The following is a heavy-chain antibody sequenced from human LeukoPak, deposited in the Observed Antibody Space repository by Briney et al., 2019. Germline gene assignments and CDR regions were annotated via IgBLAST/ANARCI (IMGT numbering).Heavy chain of an antibody. J-gene: IGHJ4*02. Sequence: GGSLRLPCAASGFTFTTYEMSWVRQAPGKGLEWVSYISGSGGTIYYVDSVKGRFTISRDNAKNSLFLQMNSLRAEDTAVYYCAREGYDSSGYYFDYWGQGTLVTVSS. CDR2: ISGSGGTI. D-gene: IGHD3-22*01. V-gene: IGHV3-48*03. CDR3: AREGYDSSGYYFDY. CDR1: GFTFTTYE.